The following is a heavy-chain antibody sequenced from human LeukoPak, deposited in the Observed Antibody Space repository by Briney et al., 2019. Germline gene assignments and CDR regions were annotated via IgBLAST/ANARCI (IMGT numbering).Heavy chain of an antibody. CDR2: IVVGSGNT. D-gene: IGHD5-18*01. CDR3: ARSVDTAMVTGWFDP. CDR1: GFTFTSSA. Sequence: SVKVSCKASGFTFTSSAVQWVRQARGQRLEWIGWIVVGSGNTNYAQKFQERVTITRDMSTSTAYMELSSLRSEDTAVYYCARSVDTAMVTGWFDPWGQGTLVTVSS. J-gene: IGHJ5*02. V-gene: IGHV1-58*01.